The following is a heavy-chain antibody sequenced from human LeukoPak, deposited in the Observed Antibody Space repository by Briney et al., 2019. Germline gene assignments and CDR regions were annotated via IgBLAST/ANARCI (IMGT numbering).Heavy chain of an antibody. CDR2: ISYDGSNK. CDR1: GFTFSSYA. Sequence: PGRSLRLSCAASGFTFSSYAMHWVRQAPGKGLEWVAVISYDGSNKYYADSVKGRFTISRDNSKNTLYLQMNSLRAEDTAVYYCASDDNSDFWSGYYWGQGTLVTVSS. D-gene: IGHD3-3*01. J-gene: IGHJ4*02. V-gene: IGHV3-30-3*01. CDR3: ASDDNSDFWSGYY.